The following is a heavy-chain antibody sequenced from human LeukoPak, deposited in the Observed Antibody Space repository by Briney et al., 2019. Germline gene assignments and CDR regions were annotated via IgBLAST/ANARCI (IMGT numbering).Heavy chain of an antibody. J-gene: IGHJ6*02. V-gene: IGHV3-21*01. D-gene: IGHD3-3*01. Sequence: GGSLRLSCAASGFTFSSYSMNWIRQAPGEGLEWVSSISSSSSYIYYADSVKGRFTISRDNAKNSLYLQMNSLRAEDTAVYYCARDLILYRERVVIANYYGMDVWGQGTTVTVSS. CDR1: GFTFSSYS. CDR3: ARDLILYRERVVIANYYGMDV. CDR2: ISSSSSYI.